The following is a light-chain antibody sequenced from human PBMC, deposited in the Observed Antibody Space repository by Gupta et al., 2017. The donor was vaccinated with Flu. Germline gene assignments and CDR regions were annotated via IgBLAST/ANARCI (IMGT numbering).Light chain of an antibody. J-gene: IGKJ3*01. Sequence: DVVMTQCPDSLVASLGERATINCTSSQSGLYSSNNKNYLAWYQQKPGQPPKLLIHWASTRESGVPDRFSGRGSGTDFTLTIIILQGEDVAVYYCHGVDATGLAFGHGTKVHIK. CDR1: QSGLYSSNNKNY. CDR3: HGVDATGLA. CDR2: WAS. V-gene: IGKV4-1*01.